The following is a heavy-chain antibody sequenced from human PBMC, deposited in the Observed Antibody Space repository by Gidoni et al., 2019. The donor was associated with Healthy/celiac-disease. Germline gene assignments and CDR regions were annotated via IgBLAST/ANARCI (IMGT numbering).Heavy chain of an antibody. D-gene: IGHD6-19*01. V-gene: IGHV4-4*02. Sequence: VQLQESGQGLVKPSGTLSLTCAGSGGSISSSNWWSWVRQPPGKGREWIGEIYHSGSTNYNPSLKSRVTILVDKSKNQFSLKLSSVTAADTAVYYCARGVAGTRYDYWGQGTLVTVSS. CDR1: GGSISSSNW. J-gene: IGHJ4*02. CDR2: IYHSGST. CDR3: ARGVAGTRYDY.